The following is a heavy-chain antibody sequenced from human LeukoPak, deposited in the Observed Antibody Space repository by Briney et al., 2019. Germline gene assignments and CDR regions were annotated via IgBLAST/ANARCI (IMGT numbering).Heavy chain of an antibody. CDR3: ARDSYGDANFDS. J-gene: IGHJ4*02. CDR1: GFIVNTNY. Sequence: EGSLRLSCAASGFIVNTNYMTWVRQAPGRGLEWVSFIYADGNTYYADSVKGRFTISRDISKNAVYLQMNSLRAEDTAVYYCARDSYGDANFDSWGQGTLVTVSS. D-gene: IGHD4-17*01. V-gene: IGHV3-53*01. CDR2: IYADGNT.